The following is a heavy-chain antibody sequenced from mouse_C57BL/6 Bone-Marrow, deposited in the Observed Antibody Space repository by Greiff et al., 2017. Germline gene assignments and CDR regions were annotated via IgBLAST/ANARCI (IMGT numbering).Heavy chain of an antibody. CDR3: ASKGGYFDY. V-gene: IGHV2-2*01. CDR1: GFSLTSYG. CDR2: IWSGGST. J-gene: IGHJ2*01. Sequence: VQLQQSGPGLVQPSQSLSITCTVSGFSLTSYGVHWVRQSPGKGLEWLGVIWSGGSTDYNAAFISRLSISKDNSTSQVFFKMNSLQADDTAIYYCASKGGYFDYWGQGTTLTVSS.